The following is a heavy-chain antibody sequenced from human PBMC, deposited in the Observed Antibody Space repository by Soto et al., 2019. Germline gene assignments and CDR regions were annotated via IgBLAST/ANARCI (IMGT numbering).Heavy chain of an antibody. CDR2: ISTSGDVT. Sequence: GGCLRLSCAASGFSVRNYAMSWVRQAPGKGLEWVSHISTSGDVTYHADAVKGRFTISRDNSKNTLYLQMNSLRAEDTAIYYCAKDLHRTYSDYFDYWGQGTLVTVSS. V-gene: IGHV3-23*01. CDR1: GFSVRNYA. CDR3: AKDLHRTYSDYFDY. J-gene: IGHJ4*02. D-gene: IGHD2-15*01.